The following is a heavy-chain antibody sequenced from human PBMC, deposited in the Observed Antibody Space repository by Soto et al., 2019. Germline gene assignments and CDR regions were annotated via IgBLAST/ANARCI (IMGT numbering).Heavy chain of an antibody. V-gene: IGHV6-1*01. J-gene: IGHJ5*02. Sequence: SQTLSLTCAISGDSVSSRSAAWNWIRQSPSRGLEWLGRIYYRSKWYNDYAVSVESRITIIPDTSKNHFSLQLNSVTPEDTAVYYCTRNEWVQLINWFDHWGQGTLVTVSS. CDR3: TRNEWVQLINWFDH. CDR1: GDSVSSRSAA. CDR2: IYYRSKWYN. D-gene: IGHD1-26*01.